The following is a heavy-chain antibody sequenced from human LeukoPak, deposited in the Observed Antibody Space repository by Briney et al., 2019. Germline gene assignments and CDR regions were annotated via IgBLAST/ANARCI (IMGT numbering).Heavy chain of an antibody. CDR1: GFTFSSYA. D-gene: IGHD3-10*01. J-gene: IGHJ3*02. Sequence: GGSLRHSCAASGFTFSSYAMSWVRQAPGKGLEWVSAISGSGGSTYYADSVKGRFTISRDNSKNTLYLQMNSLRAEDTAVYYCARGGSLRDAFDIWGQGTMVTVSS. V-gene: IGHV3-23*01. CDR3: ARGGSLRDAFDI. CDR2: ISGSGGST.